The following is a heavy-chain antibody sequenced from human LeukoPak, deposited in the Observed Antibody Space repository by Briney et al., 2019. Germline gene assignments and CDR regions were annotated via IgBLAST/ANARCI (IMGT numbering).Heavy chain of an antibody. Sequence: SVKVSCKASGGTFISYVISWVRQAPGQGLESMGGAIPFLGTANYAQKFQDRITITAEKSTTTTYMELRSLRSDDTAIYYCAILGTVPYWGQGTQITVSS. CDR2: AIPFLGTA. V-gene: IGHV1-69*10. D-gene: IGHD1-26*01. J-gene: IGHJ4*02. CDR1: GGTFISYV. CDR3: AILGTVPY.